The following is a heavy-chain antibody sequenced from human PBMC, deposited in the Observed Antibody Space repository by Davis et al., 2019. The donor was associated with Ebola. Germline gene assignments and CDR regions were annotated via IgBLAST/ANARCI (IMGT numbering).Heavy chain of an antibody. V-gene: IGHV1-46*01. CDR1: GYTFTSYY. J-gene: IGHJ4*02. Sequence: ASVKVSCKASGYTFTSYYMHWVRQAPGQGLEWMGIINPSGGSTSYAQKFQGRVTMTRDTSTSTVYMELSSLRSEDTAVYYCARDGLRLLEWITLDYWGQGTLVTVSS. CDR3: ARDGLRLLEWITLDY. CDR2: INPSGGST. D-gene: IGHD3-3*01.